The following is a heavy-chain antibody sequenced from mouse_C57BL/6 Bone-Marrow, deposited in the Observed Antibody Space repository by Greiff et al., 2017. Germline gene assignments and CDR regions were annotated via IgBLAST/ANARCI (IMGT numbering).Heavy chain of an antibody. Sequence: EVKLMESGGGLVQPGGSLKLSCAASGFTFSDYGMAWVRQAPRKGPEWVAFISNLAYSIYYADTVTGRFTISRENAKNTLYLKMSSLRSEDTAMYYCARHEATSMDYWGQGTSVTVSS. V-gene: IGHV5-15*01. CDR3: ARHEATSMDY. CDR1: GFTFSDYG. D-gene: IGHD1-1*01. J-gene: IGHJ4*01. CDR2: ISNLAYSI.